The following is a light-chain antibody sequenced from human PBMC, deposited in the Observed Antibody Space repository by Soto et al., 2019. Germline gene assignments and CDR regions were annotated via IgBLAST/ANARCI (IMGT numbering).Light chain of an antibody. CDR2: STD. V-gene: IGLV7-43*01. CDR3: LLYSGRAQV. Sequence: QAVVTQEPSLTVSPGGTVTVTCASSTGAVTSDSYPNWIQQKPGQAPRGLIHSTDKKHSWTPARFSGSLLGGKAALTLSGVQPEDEADYYCLLYSGRAQVFGGGTKLTVL. CDR1: TGAVTSDSY. J-gene: IGLJ2*01.